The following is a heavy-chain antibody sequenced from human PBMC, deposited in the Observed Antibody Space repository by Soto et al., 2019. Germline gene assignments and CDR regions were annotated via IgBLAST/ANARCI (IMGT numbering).Heavy chain of an antibody. V-gene: IGHV4-31*03. CDR1: GGSISSVGHY. D-gene: IGHD6-25*01. J-gene: IGHJ6*02. CDR2: IYYSGST. CDR3: ARESGGYDSSTRYGLDV. Sequence: ASETLSLTCSVSGGSISSVGHYWTWIRQQPGKGLEWIGYIYYSGSTDYNPSLKSRVTISVDRSKNQFSLNLSSVTAADTAIYYCARESGGYDSSTRYGLDVWGQGTTVTVSS.